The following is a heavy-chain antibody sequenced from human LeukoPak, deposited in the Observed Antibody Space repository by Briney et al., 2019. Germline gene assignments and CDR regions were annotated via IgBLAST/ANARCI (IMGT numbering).Heavy chain of an antibody. Sequence: ASETLSLTCSVSGASIDSHYWSWIRQSPGKGLEWIGYVFNGGSTNYNPSLNSRVTMSLDTSRAQFSLRLSSVTAADTATYYCASRPADTTWYGVFDYWSQGTLVTVSS. CDR3: ASRPADTTWYGVFDY. D-gene: IGHD3-10*01. CDR1: GASIDSHY. V-gene: IGHV4-59*11. J-gene: IGHJ4*02. CDR2: VFNGGST.